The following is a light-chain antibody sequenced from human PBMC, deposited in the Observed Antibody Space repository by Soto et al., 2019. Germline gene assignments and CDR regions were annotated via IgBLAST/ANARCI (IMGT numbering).Light chain of an antibody. CDR1: QSVSSN. CDR2: ETS. V-gene: IGKV3-15*01. Sequence: EIVMTQSPATLSVSPGERATLSCRASQSVSSNLAWYQQSPGQAPRLLIYETSTRATGIPARFSGSGSGTEFTLTISNLQSEDFAVYYCEHYNNWPPRTFGQGTKLEIK. J-gene: IGKJ2*01. CDR3: EHYNNWPPRT.